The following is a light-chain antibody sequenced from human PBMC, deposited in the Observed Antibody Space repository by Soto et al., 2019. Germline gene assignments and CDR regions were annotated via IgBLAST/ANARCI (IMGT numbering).Light chain of an antibody. CDR1: SSDVGGYSY. CDR2: EVS. V-gene: IGLV2-14*01. Sequence: QSVLTQPASVSGSPGQSITISCTGTSSDVGGYSYVSWYQHHPGKAPKLIIYEVSYRPPGVSNRFSGSKSGNTASLTISGLQAEDEADYYCTSYTKRTTLLFGGGTKLTVL. J-gene: IGLJ2*01. CDR3: TSYTKRTTLL.